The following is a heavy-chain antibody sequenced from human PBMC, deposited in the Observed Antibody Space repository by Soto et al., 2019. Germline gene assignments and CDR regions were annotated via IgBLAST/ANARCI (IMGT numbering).Heavy chain of an antibody. J-gene: IGHJ4*02. Sequence: SETLSLTCTVSGGSISNSNYYRGWVRQPPGKGLEWIGSIYYSGRTYYNPSLKSRVAVALDTSKNQFSLKVSSVTAADTGVYYCARPAAGYPANFDLWGQGALVTVSS. CDR1: GGSISNSNYY. CDR3: ARPAAGYPANFDL. CDR2: IYYSGRT. D-gene: IGHD6-25*01. V-gene: IGHV4-39*01.